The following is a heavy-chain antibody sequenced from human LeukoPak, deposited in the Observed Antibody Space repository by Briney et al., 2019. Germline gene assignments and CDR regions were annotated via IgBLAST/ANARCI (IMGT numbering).Heavy chain of an antibody. CDR2: MNPNSGNT. V-gene: IGHV1-8*03. Sequence: ASVKVSCKASGYTFTSYDINWVRQATGQGLEWMGWMNPNSGNTGYAQKFQGRVTITRNTSISTAYMELSSLRSEDTAVYYCARGRSSGWHNWFDPWGQGTLVTVSS. J-gene: IGHJ5*02. D-gene: IGHD6-19*01. CDR1: GYTFTSYD. CDR3: ARGRSSGWHNWFDP.